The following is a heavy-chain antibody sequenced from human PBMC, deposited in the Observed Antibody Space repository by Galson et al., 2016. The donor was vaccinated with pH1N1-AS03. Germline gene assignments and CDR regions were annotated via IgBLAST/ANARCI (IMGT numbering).Heavy chain of an antibody. CDR2: IDWNDNK. CDR3: ARTLNYNTGLDV. J-gene: IGHJ6*02. CDR1: GFSLNTSGMR. V-gene: IGHV2-70*04. D-gene: IGHD5-24*01. Sequence: PALVKPTQTLTLTCTVSGFSLNTSGMRVSWIRQPPGKALXWLARIDWNDNKFYSTSLKTRLTISKDTSKNQVVLTMTNMDPVDTGTYYCARTLNYNTGLDVWGPGATVTFSS.